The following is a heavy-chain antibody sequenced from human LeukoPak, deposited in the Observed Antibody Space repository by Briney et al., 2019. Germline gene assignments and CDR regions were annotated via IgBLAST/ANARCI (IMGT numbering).Heavy chain of an antibody. CDR2: IYTSGST. D-gene: IGHD3-22*01. Sequence: SETLSLTCTVSGGSISSYYWSWIRQPAGKGLEWIGRIYTSGSTNYNPSLKSRVTMSVDTSKNQFSLKLSSVTATDTAVYYCARGRYYYDSSGYPAYFDYWGQGTLVTVSS. CDR3: ARGRYYYDSSGYPAYFDY. V-gene: IGHV4-4*07. CDR1: GGSISSYY. J-gene: IGHJ4*02.